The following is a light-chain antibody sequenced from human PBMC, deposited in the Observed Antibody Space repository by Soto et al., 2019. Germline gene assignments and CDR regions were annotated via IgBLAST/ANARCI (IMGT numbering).Light chain of an antibody. CDR2: AAS. J-gene: IGKJ5*01. CDR1: QSIGIY. Sequence: EIVLTQSPATLSLSPGERATLSCRASQSIGIYLAWYRQKPGQAPRLLIHAASTRASGVPARFSGSGSGTEFTLTISSLQSEDFAVYYCQQYSTWPPITFGPGTRLEIK. CDR3: QQYSTWPPIT. V-gene: IGKV3-15*01.